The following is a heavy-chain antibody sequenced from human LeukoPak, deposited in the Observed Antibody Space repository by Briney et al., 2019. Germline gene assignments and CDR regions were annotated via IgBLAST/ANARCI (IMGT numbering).Heavy chain of an antibody. D-gene: IGHD3-10*01. J-gene: IGHJ5*02. CDR1: GGSFSGYY. CDR2: MNHSGSA. CDR3: ARRVTMVRGVNWFDP. Sequence: SETLSLTCAVCGGSFSGYYWTWIRQPPGKGLEWIGEMNHSGSANYNPSLKSRVTISVGTSRNQFSLKLSSVTAADTAVYYCARRVTMVRGVNWFDPWGQGTLVTVSS. V-gene: IGHV4-34*01.